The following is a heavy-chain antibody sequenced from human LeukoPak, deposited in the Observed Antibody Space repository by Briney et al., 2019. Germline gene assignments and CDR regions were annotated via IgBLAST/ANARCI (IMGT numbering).Heavy chain of an antibody. CDR3: AKARAGDITAAFNY. D-gene: IGHD6-13*01. J-gene: IGHJ4*02. V-gene: IGHV3-23*01. Sequence: GGSLRLSCAASGFIFSSYAMHWVRQAPGKGLEWVSGISASGGNPYYADSVKGRFTISRDDSENTLNLQMNSLRAEDTAVYYCAKARAGDITAAFNYWGQGTLVTVSS. CDR2: ISASGGNP. CDR1: GFIFSSYA.